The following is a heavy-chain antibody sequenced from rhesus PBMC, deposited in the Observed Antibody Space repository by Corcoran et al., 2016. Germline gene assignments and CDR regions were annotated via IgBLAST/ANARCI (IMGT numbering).Heavy chain of an antibody. CDR2: IDWDAAK. J-gene: IGHJ5-2*02. D-gene: IGHD4-23*01. CDR3: ALLRNSNYVDSLDV. V-gene: IGHV2S2*01. CDR1: GFSLSTSGMR. Sequence: QVTLKESGPALVKPTQTLTLTCTFSGFSLSTSGMRVSWIPQPPETALEWLARIDWDAAKYYSTALKSRRNISKDTSKNQVVLTMTNMDPVDTATYYCALLRNSNYVDSLDVWGRGVLVTISS.